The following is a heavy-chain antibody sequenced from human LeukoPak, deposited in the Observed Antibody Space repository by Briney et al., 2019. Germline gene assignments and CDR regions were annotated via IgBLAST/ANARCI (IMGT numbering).Heavy chain of an antibody. CDR1: GGSISSNGW. V-gene: IGHV4-4*02. CDR2: IYHSGTS. D-gene: IGHD3-22*01. CDR3: ARAYASAT. J-gene: IGHJ5*02. Sequence: SETLSLTCAVSGGSISSNGWWSWVRQPPGKGLEWIGEIYHSGTSNYSPSLKSRVTISVDKSKNQFSLNLRSVTAADTAVYYCARAYASATWGQGTLVIVSS.